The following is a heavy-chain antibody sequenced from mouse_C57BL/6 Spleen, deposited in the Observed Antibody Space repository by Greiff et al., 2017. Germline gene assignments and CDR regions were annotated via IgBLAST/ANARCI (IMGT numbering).Heavy chain of an antibody. D-gene: IGHD4-1*02. V-gene: IGHV1-7*01. CDR2: INPSSGYT. J-gene: IGHJ2*01. CDR3: ASQLFGDYFDY. Sequence: QVHVKQSGAELAKPGASVKLSCKASGYTFTSYWLHWVKQRPGQGLEWIGYINPSSGYTKYNQKFKDKATLTADKSSSTAYMQLSSLTYEDSAVYYCASQLFGDYFDYWGQGTTLTVSS. CDR1: GYTFTSYW.